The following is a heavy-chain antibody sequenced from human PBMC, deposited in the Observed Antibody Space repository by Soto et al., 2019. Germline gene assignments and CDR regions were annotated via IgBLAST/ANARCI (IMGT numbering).Heavy chain of an antibody. J-gene: IGHJ4*02. CDR2: ISSSSSYI. D-gene: IGHD6-19*01. CDR1: GFTFRRNN. Sequence: GGSLRLSCAASGFTFRRNNMNWVRQAPGKGLEWVSSISSSSSYIYYADSVKGRFTISRDNAKNSLYLQMNSLRAEDTAVYYCARERLAVAGTGSDYWGQGTLVTVSS. V-gene: IGHV3-21*01. CDR3: ARERLAVAGTGSDY.